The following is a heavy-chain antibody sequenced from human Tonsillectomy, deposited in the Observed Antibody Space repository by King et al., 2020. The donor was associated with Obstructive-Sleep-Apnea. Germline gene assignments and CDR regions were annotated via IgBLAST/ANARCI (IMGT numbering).Heavy chain of an antibody. V-gene: IGHV4-59*01. CDR1: GGSISSYY. CDR2: IYYSGST. CDR3: ARNTVVTGYFDL. Sequence: VQLQESGPGLVKPSETLSLTCTVSGGSISSYYWSWFRQPPGKGLEWIGYIYYSGSTNYNPSLKSRVTISVDTSKNQFSLKLSSVTAADTAVYYCARNTVVTGYFDLWGRGTLVTVSS. D-gene: IGHD4-23*01. J-gene: IGHJ2*01.